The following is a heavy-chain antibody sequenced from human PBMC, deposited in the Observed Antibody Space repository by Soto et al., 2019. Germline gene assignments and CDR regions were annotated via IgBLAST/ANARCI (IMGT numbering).Heavy chain of an antibody. V-gene: IGHV4-59*01. D-gene: IGHD4-17*01. CDR1: GDSLSSYY. Sequence: QVQLQESGSGLVKPSETLSVTCSVSGDSLSSYYWSWIRQPPGQELEWIGYVHYSGSTKYNPSLKCRLTRSIDTAKNPFSLQLSSVTAADTAVYYRARFPPFRTVITGFDPWGQGTLVSVSS. CDR2: VHYSGST. CDR3: ARFPPFRTVITGFDP. J-gene: IGHJ5*02.